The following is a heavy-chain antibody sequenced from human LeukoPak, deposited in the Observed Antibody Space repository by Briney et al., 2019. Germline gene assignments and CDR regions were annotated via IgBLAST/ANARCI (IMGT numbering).Heavy chain of an antibody. V-gene: IGHV4-30-2*01. J-gene: IGHJ6*02. D-gene: IGHD3-22*01. Sequence: PSQTLSLTCAVSGGSISSGGYSWSWIRQPPGKGLEWIGYIYHSGSTYYNPSLKGRVTISVDRSKNQFSLKLSSVTAADTAVYYCATDSSGYYPYYYGMDVWGQGTTVTVSS. CDR3: ATDSSGYYPYYYGMDV. CDR1: GGSISSGGYS. CDR2: IYHSGST.